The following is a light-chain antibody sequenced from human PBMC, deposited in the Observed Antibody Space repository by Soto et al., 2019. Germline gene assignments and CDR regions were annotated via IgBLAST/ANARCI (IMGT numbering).Light chain of an antibody. J-gene: IGLJ1*01. Sequence: QSALTRPASVSGSPGQSITISCTGTNNLVSWYQQHPGKAPKVVVYEGTKRPSGVSNRFSGSNSGGTASLTISGLQAEDEASYFCCAYVGARSYVFGPGTKVTVL. CDR3: CAYVGARSYV. V-gene: IGLV2-23*01. CDR1: NNL. CDR2: EGT.